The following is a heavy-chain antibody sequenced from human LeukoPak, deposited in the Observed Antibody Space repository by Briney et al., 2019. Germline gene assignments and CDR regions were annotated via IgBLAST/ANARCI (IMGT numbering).Heavy chain of an antibody. J-gene: IGHJ5*02. V-gene: IGHV4-34*01. CDR2: INHSGST. CDR3: ARRYNWNYRNWFDP. D-gene: IGHD1-7*01. Sequence: SETLSLTCTVSGGSISNDYWSWIRQPPGKGLEWIGEINHSGSTNYNPSLKSRVTISVDTSKNQFSLKLSSVTAADTAVYYCARRYNWNYRNWFDPWGQGTLVTVSS. CDR1: GGSISNDY.